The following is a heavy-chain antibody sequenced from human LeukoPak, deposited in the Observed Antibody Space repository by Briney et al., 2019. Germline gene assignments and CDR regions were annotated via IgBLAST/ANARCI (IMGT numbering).Heavy chain of an antibody. J-gene: IGHJ3*02. CDR2: ISYRGST. CDR1: GGSISSYY. V-gene: IGHV4-59*08. CDR3: AIGSSSWTKRGAFDI. Sequence: PSETLSLTCTVSGGSISSYYWSWIRQPPGKGLEWIGYISYRGSTNYNPSLKSRVTISVDTSKNQFSLKLSSVTAADTAVYYCAIGSSSWTKRGAFDIWGQGTMVTVSS. D-gene: IGHD6-13*01.